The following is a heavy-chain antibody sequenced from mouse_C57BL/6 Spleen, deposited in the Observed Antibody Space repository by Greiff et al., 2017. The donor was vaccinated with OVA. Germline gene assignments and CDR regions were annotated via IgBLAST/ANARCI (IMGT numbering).Heavy chain of an antibody. Sequence: QVQLKESGAELARPGASVKLSCKASGYTFTSYGISWVKQRTGQGLEWIGEIYPRSGNTYYNEKFKGKATLTADKSSSTAYMELRSLTSEDSAVYFCATFYYGNYARYFDVWGTGTTVTVSS. CDR3: ATFYYGNYARYFDV. D-gene: IGHD2-1*01. CDR1: GYTFTSYG. J-gene: IGHJ1*03. CDR2: IYPRSGNT. V-gene: IGHV1-81*01.